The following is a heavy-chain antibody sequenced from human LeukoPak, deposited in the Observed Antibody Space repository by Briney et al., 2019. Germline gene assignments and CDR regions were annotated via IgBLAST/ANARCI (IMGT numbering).Heavy chain of an antibody. J-gene: IGHJ5*02. CDR1: LFTFSTYT. D-gene: IGHD4-17*01. V-gene: IGHV3-48*01. Sequence: GGSLRLSCAPSLFTFSTYTMNCVRQAPGKGVGCVSYISSSSSTIYYADSVKGRFTISRDNAKNSLYLQMNSLRAEDTAVYYCARGHDYGDYPNWFDPWGQGTLVTVSS. CDR3: ARGHDYGDYPNWFDP. CDR2: ISSSSSTI.